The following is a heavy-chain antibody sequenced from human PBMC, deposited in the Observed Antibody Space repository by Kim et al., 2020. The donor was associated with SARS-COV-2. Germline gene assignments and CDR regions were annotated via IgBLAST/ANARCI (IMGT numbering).Heavy chain of an antibody. J-gene: IGHJ4*02. D-gene: IGHD2-2*01. CDR3: ARGYCSSTSCHFDY. V-gene: IGHV4-31*02. Sequence: NPSLKSRVTISVDPSKNQFSLKLRSVTAADTAVYYCARGYCSSTSCHFDYWGQGTLVTVSS.